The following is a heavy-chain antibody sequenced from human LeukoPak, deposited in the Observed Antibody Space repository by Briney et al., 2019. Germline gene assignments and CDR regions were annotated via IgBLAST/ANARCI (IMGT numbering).Heavy chain of an antibody. CDR2: ISYDGSNK. CDR3: ARDSHYYDSSGGIYYYGMDV. CDR1: GFTFSSYT. V-gene: IGHV3-30-3*01. D-gene: IGHD3-22*01. Sequence: PGRSLRLSCAASGFTFSSYTMHWVRRAPGKGLEWVAVISYDGSNKYYADSVKGRFTISRDNSKNTLYLQMNSLRAEDTAVYYCARDSHYYDSSGGIYYYGMDVWGQGTTVTVSS. J-gene: IGHJ6*02.